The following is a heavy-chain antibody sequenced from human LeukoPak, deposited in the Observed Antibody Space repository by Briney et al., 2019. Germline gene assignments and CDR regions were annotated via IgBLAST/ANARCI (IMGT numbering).Heavy chain of an antibody. J-gene: IGHJ3*02. CDR3: ARGYCSAGSCYSGDAFDI. D-gene: IGHD2-15*01. CDR2: ISTSSSYI. CDR1: RFTFSSYE. V-gene: IGHV3-21*01. Sequence: GGSLRLSCAASRFTFSSYEMNWVRQAPGKGLEWVSSISTSSSYIYYADSLKGRFTISRDNAKNSLYLQMNSLRAEDTAVYYCARGYCSAGSCYSGDAFDIWGQGTMVTVSS.